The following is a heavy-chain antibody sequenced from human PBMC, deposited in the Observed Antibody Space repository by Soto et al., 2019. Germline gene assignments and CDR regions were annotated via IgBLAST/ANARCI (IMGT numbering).Heavy chain of an antibody. CDR1: GGSISSSSYY. J-gene: IGHJ4*02. CDR2: IYYSGST. CDR3: ARHEGLLAYCGGDCYRFDY. Sequence: QLQLQESGPGLVKPSETLSLTCTVSGGSISSSSYYWGWIRQPPGKGLEWIGSIYYSGSTYYNPSLKSRVTISVDTSKNQFSLKLSSVTAADTAVYYCARHEGLLAYCGGDCYRFDYWGQGTLVTVSS. V-gene: IGHV4-39*01. D-gene: IGHD2-21*02.